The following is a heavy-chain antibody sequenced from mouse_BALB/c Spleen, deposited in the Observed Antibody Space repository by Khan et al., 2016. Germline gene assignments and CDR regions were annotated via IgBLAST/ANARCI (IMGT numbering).Heavy chain of an antibody. CDR3: VRHVITTSSWFAY. D-gene: IGHD2-4*01. CDR1: GFTFSSYA. Sequence: EVELVESGGGLVKPGGSLTLSCAASGFTFSSYAMSWVRQTPERRLEWVATISSGGSYTYYPDSVKGRFTISRDNAKNTLHLQMSSLRSEDTAMSYYVRHVITTSSWFAYWGQGTLVTVSA. CDR2: ISSGGSYT. J-gene: IGHJ3*01. V-gene: IGHV5-9-3*01.